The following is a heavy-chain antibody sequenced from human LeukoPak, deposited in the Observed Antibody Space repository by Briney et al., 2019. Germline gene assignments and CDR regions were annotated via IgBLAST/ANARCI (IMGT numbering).Heavy chain of an antibody. CDR1: GGSISSYY. CDR3: ERSSGNYLPDF. J-gene: IGHJ4*02. D-gene: IGHD1-26*01. Sequence: SETLSLTCTVSGGSISSYYWSWIRQSPSRGLEWLGRTYYSSKSSNDYAVSVKSRIAISPDTPKNQFSLQLNSVTAEDTAVYYCERSSGNYLPDFWGQGTLVTVSS. V-gene: IGHV6-1*01. CDR2: TYYSSKSSN.